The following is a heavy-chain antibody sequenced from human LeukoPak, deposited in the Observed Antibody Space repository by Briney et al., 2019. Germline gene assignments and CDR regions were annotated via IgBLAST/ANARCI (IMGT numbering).Heavy chain of an antibody. Sequence: GGSLRLSCAASGFTFSSYAISWVRQAPGKGLEWVSAISGSGGSTYYADSVKGRFTISRDNSKNTLYLQMNSLRAEDTAVYYCAKRYSGSYNYFDYWGQGTLVTVSS. V-gene: IGHV3-23*01. CDR3: AKRYSGSYNYFDY. CDR1: GFTFSSYA. D-gene: IGHD1-26*01. J-gene: IGHJ4*02. CDR2: ISGSGGST.